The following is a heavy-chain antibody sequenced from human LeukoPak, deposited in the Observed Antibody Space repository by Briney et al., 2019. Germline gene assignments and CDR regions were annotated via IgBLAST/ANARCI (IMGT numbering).Heavy chain of an antibody. CDR1: GFTFSSYW. Sequence: SGGSLRLSCAASGFTFSSYWMSWVRQAPGKGLEWVANIKQDGSEKYYVDSVKGRITISRDNAKNSLYLQMNSLRAEDTAVYYCATPGGSGSYYNYDAPFDYWGQGTLVTVSS. J-gene: IGHJ4*02. CDR2: IKQDGSEK. CDR3: ATPGGSGSYYNYDAPFDY. D-gene: IGHD3-10*01. V-gene: IGHV3-7*03.